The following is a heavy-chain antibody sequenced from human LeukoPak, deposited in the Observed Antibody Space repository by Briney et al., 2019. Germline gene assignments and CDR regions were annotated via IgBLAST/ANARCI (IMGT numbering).Heavy chain of an antibody. CDR3: ARGGGYDILTGPYYFDY. D-gene: IGHD3-9*01. CDR1: GGSFSGYY. Sequence: PSETLSLTCAVYGGSFSGYYWSWIRKPPGKGLEWIGEINHSGSTNYNPSLKSRVTISVDTSKNQFSLKLSSVTAADTAVYYCARGGGYDILTGPYYFDYWGQGTLVTVSS. CDR2: INHSGST. V-gene: IGHV4-34*01. J-gene: IGHJ4*02.